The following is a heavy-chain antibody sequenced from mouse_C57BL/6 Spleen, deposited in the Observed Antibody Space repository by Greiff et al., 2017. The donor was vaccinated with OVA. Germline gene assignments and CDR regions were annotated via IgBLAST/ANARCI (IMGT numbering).Heavy chain of an antibody. J-gene: IGHJ2*01. CDR3: AREDGTEYYFDY. CDR1: GYAFSSYW. Sequence: VQLQQSGAELVKPGASVKISCKASGYAFSSYWMNWVKQRPGKGLEWIGQIYPGDGDTNYNGKFKGKATLTVDQSSSTAYMQLNSLTSEDSAVYYCAREDGTEYYFDYWGQGTTLTVSS. D-gene: IGHD4-1*01. CDR2: IYPGDGDT. V-gene: IGHV1-80*01.